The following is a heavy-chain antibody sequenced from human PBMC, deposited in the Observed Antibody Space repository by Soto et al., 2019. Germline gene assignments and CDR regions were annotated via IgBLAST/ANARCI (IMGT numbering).Heavy chain of an antibody. CDR1: GFTFSSYE. D-gene: IGHD3-3*01. J-gene: IGHJ6*02. CDR3: ARVGSFWSGYYNDYYYGMDV. CDR2: ISSSGSTI. Sequence: PGGSLRLSCAASGFTFSSYEMNWVRQAPGKGLEWVSYISSSGSTIYYADSVKGRFTISRDNAKNSLYLQMNSLRAEDTAVYYCARVGSFWSGYYNDYYYGMDVWGQGTLVTVSS. V-gene: IGHV3-48*03.